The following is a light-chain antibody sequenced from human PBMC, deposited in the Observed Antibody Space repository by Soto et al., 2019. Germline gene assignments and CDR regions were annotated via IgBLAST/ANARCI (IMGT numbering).Light chain of an antibody. Sequence: EIALTQSPGTLSLSPGERATLSCRSSQSVGGNYLAWYQQKPGQAPRLLVYAASTRATGIPDRFSGSGSGTDFYPTLSRLDPEDFAVYYCQQYGSSLRTFGQWTKLESK. CDR1: QSVGGNY. CDR3: QQYGSSLRT. J-gene: IGKJ2*01. CDR2: AAS. V-gene: IGKV3-20*01.